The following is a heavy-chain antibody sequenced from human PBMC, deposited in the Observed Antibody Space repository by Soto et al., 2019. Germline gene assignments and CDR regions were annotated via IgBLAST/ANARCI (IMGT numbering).Heavy chain of an antibody. J-gene: IGHJ6*02. CDR1: GDSISFYH. CDR2: IYNNGST. CDR3: ARGRRIVVAGTKYNGMDV. D-gene: IGHD6-19*01. V-gene: IGHV4-59*01. Sequence: SETLSLTCTVSGDSISFYHWSWIRQPPGKGLEWIGYIYNNGSTRYNPSLKSRVTISVDTSKNHFSLKLSSVTAADTAVYYCARGRRIVVAGTKYNGMDVWGQGTTVTVSS.